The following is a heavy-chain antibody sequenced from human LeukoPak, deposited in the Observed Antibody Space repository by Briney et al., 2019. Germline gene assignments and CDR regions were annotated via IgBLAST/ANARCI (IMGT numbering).Heavy chain of an antibody. D-gene: IGHD6-13*01. CDR1: GFTFSSYG. Sequence: PGGSLRLSCAASGFTFSSYGMNWVRQAPGKGLEWVSAISGSGGSTYYADSVKGRFTISRDNSKNTLYLQMNSLRAEDTAVYYCAKDTYSSSWEAFDYWGQGTLVTVSS. V-gene: IGHV3-23*01. CDR2: ISGSGGST. CDR3: AKDTYSSSWEAFDY. J-gene: IGHJ4*02.